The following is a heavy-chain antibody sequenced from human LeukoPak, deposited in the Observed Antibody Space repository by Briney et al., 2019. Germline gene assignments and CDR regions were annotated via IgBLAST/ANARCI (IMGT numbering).Heavy chain of an antibody. Sequence: PGGSLRLSCAASGFTFSSYWMTWVRQAPGKGLEWVANIKEDGSEKYYVDPLKGRFTISRDNAKNSLFLQMNSLRAEDTAVYYCARRPPGWGAFDIWGQGTMVTVSS. J-gene: IGHJ3*02. CDR1: GFTFSSYW. CDR3: ARRPPGWGAFDI. V-gene: IGHV3-7*01. D-gene: IGHD1-26*01. CDR2: IKEDGSEK.